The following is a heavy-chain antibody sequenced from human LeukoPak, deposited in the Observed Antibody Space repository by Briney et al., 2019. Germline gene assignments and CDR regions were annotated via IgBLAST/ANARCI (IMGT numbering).Heavy chain of an antibody. Sequence: GGSLRLSCAASGFTFSSYWMSWVRQAPGKGLEWVTNIKQDGSEKYYVDSVKGRFTISRDNAKNSLYLQMNSLRAEDTAVYYCARDWWEPQFDYWGQGTLVTVSS. CDR1: GFTFSSYW. J-gene: IGHJ4*02. CDR2: IKQDGSEK. D-gene: IGHD1-26*01. CDR3: ARDWWEPQFDY. V-gene: IGHV3-7*01.